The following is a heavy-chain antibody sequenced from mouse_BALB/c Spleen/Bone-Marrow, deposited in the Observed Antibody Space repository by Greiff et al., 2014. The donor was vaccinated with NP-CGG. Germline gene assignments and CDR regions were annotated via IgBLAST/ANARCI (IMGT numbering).Heavy chain of an antibody. V-gene: IGHV4-1*02. CDR2: INPDSSTI. CDR3: AGNGYYGWIAY. Sequence: VESGGSLKLSCAASGFDFSRYWMTWVRQAPGKGLEWIGEINPDSSTINYTPSLKDKFIISRDNAINTLYLQMSKVRSEDTALYYCAGNGYYGWIAYWGQGTLVTVSA. J-gene: IGHJ3*01. D-gene: IGHD1-1*01. CDR1: GFDFSRYW.